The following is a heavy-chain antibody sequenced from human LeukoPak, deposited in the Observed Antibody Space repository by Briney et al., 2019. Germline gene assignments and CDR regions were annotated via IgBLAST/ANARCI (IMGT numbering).Heavy chain of an antibody. D-gene: IGHD1-26*01. J-gene: IGHJ6*02. CDR3: ASYSGSYYLYYYGMDV. Sequence: PGGSLRLSCAASGFTVSGNYMSWVRQAPGKGLEWDSVIYSGGSTYYADSVKGRFTISRHNSKNTLYLQMNSLRAEDTAVYYCASYSGSYYLYYYGMDVWGQGTTVTVSS. V-gene: IGHV3-53*04. CDR1: GFTVSGNY. CDR2: IYSGGST.